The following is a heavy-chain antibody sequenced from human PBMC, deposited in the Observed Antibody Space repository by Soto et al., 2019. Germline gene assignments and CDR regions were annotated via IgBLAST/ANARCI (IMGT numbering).Heavy chain of an antibody. V-gene: IGHV3-23*01. J-gene: IGHJ4*02. D-gene: IGHD3-3*01. CDR2: IDGSGGIT. CDR3: ARDESGPFDY. Sequence: GGSLRLSCAASGFTFGTTDMSWVRQAPGEGLEWVSTIDGSGGITYYADSVKGRFTISRDNSRNTVYLQMNSLRSDDTAVYYCARDESGPFDYWGQGTLVTVSS. CDR1: GFTFGTTD.